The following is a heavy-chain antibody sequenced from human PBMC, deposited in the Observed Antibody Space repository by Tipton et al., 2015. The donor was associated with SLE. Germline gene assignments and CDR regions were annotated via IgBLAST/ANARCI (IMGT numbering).Heavy chain of an antibody. D-gene: IGHD1-7*01. CDR2: INYSGTT. J-gene: IGHJ3*01. CDR3: ARLNFFTMTGGLDL. Sequence: TLSLTCTVSGGSISISSYYWAWIRQPPGKGLECIGNINYSGTTYYNPSLKSRVTMSVDTSQNQFSLTLSSVTAADTAIYYCARLNFFTMTGGLDLWGQWTMFTVSS. V-gene: IGHV4-39*07. CDR1: GGSISISSYY.